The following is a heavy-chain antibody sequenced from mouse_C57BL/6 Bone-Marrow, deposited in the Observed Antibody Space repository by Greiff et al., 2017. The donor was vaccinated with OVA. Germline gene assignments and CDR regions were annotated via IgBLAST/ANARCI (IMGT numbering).Heavy chain of an antibody. V-gene: IGHV1-19*01. Sequence: EVKLMESGPVLVKPGASVKMSCKASGYTFTDYYMNWVKQSHGKSLEWIGVINPYNGGTSYNQKFKGKATLTVDKSSSTAYMELNSLTSEDSAVYYCARSLYYFDYWGQGTTLTVSS. J-gene: IGHJ2*01. CDR3: ARSLYYFDY. D-gene: IGHD6-1*01. CDR2: INPYNGGT. CDR1: GYTFTDYY.